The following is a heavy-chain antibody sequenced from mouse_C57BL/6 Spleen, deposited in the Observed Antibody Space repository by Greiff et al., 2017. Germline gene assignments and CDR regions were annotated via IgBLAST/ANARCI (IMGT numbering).Heavy chain of an antibody. V-gene: IGHV1-61*01. CDR2: IYPSDSET. D-gene: IGHD1-1*01. J-gene: IGHJ4*01. Sequence: VQLQQPGAELVRPGSSVKLSCKASGYTFTSYWMDWVKQRPGQGLEWIGNIYPSDSETHYNQKFKDKATLTVDKSSSTAYMQLSSLTSDDSAVYYCARSYYGSSYYYAMDYWGQGTSVTVSS. CDR1: GYTFTSYW. CDR3: ARSYYGSSYYYAMDY.